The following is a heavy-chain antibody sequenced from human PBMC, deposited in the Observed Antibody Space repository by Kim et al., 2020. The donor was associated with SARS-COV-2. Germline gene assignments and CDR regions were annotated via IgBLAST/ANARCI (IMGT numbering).Heavy chain of an antibody. CDR2: INAGNGDP. CDR1: GYIFTNYI. J-gene: IGHJ4*02. V-gene: IGHV1-3*01. D-gene: IGHD2-2*01. CDR3: ARAHPLYPAGLFDY. Sequence: ASVKVSCKASGYIFTNYIMHWVRQAPGQRLEWMGWINAGNGDPRYSHKFQARVTITRDTPATTVYMELSSLSSEDTATYYCARAHPLYPAGLFDYWGQGT.